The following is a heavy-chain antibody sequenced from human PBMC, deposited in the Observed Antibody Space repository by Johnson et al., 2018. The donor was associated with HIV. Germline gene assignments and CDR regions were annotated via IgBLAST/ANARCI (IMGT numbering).Heavy chain of an antibody. CDR1: GFTFSSYG. J-gene: IGHJ3*02. V-gene: IGHV3-30*02. D-gene: IGHD1-26*01. Sequence: QVQLVESGGGVVQPGRSLRLSCAASGFTFSSYGMHWVRQAPGKGLEWVAFIRHDGSNKYYADSVKGRFTISRDNSKKTLYLQMNSLRAEDTAVYYCAKVLKAGGRMNDGFDIWGQGTLVTVSS. CDR3: AKVLKAGGRMNDGFDI. CDR2: IRHDGSNK.